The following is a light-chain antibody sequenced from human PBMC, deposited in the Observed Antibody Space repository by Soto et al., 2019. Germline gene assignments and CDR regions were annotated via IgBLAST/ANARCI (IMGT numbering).Light chain of an antibody. CDR2: GAS. J-gene: IGKJ1*01. Sequence: EIVLTQSPGTLSLSPGERATLSCRASQSVSRSYLAWYQQTPGQAPRLLIYGASSRATGIPDRFSGSGSGTDFTLTISRLEPEEFAVYYCQQYGSSPWPFGNEIKMEIK. V-gene: IGKV3-20*01. CDR1: QSVSRSY. CDR3: QQYGSSPWP.